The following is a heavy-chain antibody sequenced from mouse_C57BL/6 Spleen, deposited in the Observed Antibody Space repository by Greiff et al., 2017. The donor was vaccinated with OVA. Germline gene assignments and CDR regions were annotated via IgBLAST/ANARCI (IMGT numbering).Heavy chain of an antibody. J-gene: IGHJ4*01. D-gene: IGHD1-1*01. CDR3: ARSENYDGSSPYAMDY. Sequence: QVQLKQPGAELVKPGASVKMSCKASGYTFTSYWITWVKQRPGQGLEWIGDIYPGSGSTNYNAKFKRKATMTVDTASSTAYSQLSSLTSVVSAVYYCARSENYDGSSPYAMDYWGQGTSVTVSS. V-gene: IGHV1-55*01. CDR2: IYPGSGST. CDR1: GYTFTSYW.